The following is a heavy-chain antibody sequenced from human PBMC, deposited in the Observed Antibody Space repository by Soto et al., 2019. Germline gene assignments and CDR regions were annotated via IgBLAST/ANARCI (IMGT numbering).Heavy chain of an antibody. CDR1: GGSISSYY. V-gene: IGHV4-59*01. D-gene: IGHD5-18*01. Sequence: ETLSLTCTVSGGSISSYYWNWIRQPPGKGLEWIGNIYYSGSTNYNPSLKSRVTISVDTSKKQFSLKLSSVTAADTAVYYCARVSQLWVFDYWGQGTLVTVSS. CDR3: ARVSQLWVFDY. J-gene: IGHJ4*02. CDR2: IYYSGST.